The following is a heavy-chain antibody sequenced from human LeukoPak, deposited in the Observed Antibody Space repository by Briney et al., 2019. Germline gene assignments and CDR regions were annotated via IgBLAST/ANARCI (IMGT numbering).Heavy chain of an antibody. J-gene: IGHJ3*02. V-gene: IGHV1-18*01. D-gene: IGHD3-22*01. CDR1: GYTFTSYG. Sequence: ASVKVSCKASGYTFTSYGISWVRQAPGQGLEWMGWISAYNGNTNYAQKLQGRVTMTTDTSTSTAYMELRSLRSDDTAMYYCARRYDSSGYYLDAFDIWGQGTMVTVSS. CDR3: ARRYDSSGYYLDAFDI. CDR2: ISAYNGNT.